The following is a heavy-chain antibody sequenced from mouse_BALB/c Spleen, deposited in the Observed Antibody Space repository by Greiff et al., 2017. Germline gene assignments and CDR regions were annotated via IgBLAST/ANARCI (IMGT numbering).Heavy chain of an antibody. CDR1: GYSFTGYN. CDR2: IDPYYGGT. V-gene: IGHV1-39*01. Sequence: VHVKQSGPELEKPGASVKISCKASGYSFTGYNMNWVKQSNGKSLEWIGNIDPYYGGTSYNQNFKGKATLTVDKSSSTAYMQLKSLTSEDSAVYYCARGGHYYAMDYWGQGTSVTVSS. CDR3: ARGGHYYAMDY. J-gene: IGHJ4*01.